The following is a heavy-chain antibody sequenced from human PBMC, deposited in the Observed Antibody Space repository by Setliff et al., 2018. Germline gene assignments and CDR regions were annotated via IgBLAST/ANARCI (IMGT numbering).Heavy chain of an antibody. V-gene: IGHV3-20*04. CDR3: AKAPYCSGGSCSSAYIFDH. Sequence: PGGSLRLSCAASGFTFDDYAMTWVRQAPGKGLEWVSSINWNGGTTGYADSVKGRFTMTRDNAKNSLYLQMNSLRPEDTALYYCAKAPYCSGGSCSSAYIFDHWGQGTLVTVSS. D-gene: IGHD2-15*01. J-gene: IGHJ4*02. CDR2: INWNGGTT. CDR1: GFTFDDYA.